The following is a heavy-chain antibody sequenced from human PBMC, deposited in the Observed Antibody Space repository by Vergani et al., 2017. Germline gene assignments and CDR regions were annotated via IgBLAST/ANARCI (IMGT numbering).Heavy chain of an antibody. Sequence: QVRMVESGGDAVQPGRSLRLSCAASGFTFSSYGMHWVRQAPGKGLEWVAVISYDGSNKYYADSVEGRFTISRDNSTNTLYLQMNRLRADDTAVYYCAKSPSYSSGWYFDYWGQGTLVTVSS. V-gene: IGHV3-30*18. CDR1: GFTFSSYG. CDR3: AKSPSYSSGWYFDY. D-gene: IGHD6-19*01. J-gene: IGHJ4*02. CDR2: ISYDGSNK.